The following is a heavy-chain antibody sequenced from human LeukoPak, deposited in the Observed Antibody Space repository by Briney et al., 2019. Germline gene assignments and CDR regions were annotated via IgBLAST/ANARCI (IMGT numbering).Heavy chain of an antibody. J-gene: IGHJ4*02. CDR1: GFTFSSYA. CDR3: AKDTQWELLAFDY. CDR2: ISGSGGST. Sequence: PGGSLRLSCAASGFTFSSYAMSWVRQAPGKGLERVSAISGSGGSTYYADSVKGRFTISRDNSKNTLYLQMNSLRAEDTAVYYCAKDTQWELLAFDYWGQGTLVTVSS. V-gene: IGHV3-23*01. D-gene: IGHD1-26*01.